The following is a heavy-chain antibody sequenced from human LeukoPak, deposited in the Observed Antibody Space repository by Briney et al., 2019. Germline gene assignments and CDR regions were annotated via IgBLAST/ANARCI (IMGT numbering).Heavy chain of an antibody. CDR3: AKALDGYNGMDV. D-gene: IGHD3-16*02. CDR1: GFTVSSNY. J-gene: IGHJ6*02. Sequence: PGGSLRLSCAASGFTVSSNYMSWVRQAPGKGLAWGSCISGSGRSTHSADSVKGRFTISRDNSKNTLYLQMNSLRAEDTALYYCAKALDGYNGMDVWGQGTTVIVSS. CDR2: ISGSGRST. V-gene: IGHV3-23*01.